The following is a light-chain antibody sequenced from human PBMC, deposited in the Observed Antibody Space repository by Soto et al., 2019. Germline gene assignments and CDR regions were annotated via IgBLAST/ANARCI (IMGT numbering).Light chain of an antibody. CDR1: SSDVGGYNY. CDR3: QSYDSSFVM. J-gene: IGLJ3*02. CDR2: EVS. Sequence: QSALTQPPSASGSPGQSVTISCTGTSSDVGGYNYVSWYQQHPGKAPKLMIYEVSKRPSGVPDRFSGSKSGNTASLTVSGLQVEDEADYYCQSYDSSFVMFGGGTKVTVL. V-gene: IGLV2-8*01.